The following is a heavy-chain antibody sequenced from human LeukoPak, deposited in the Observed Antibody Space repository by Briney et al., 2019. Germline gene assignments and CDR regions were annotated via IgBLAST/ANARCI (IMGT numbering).Heavy chain of an antibody. CDR2: IIPIFGTA. V-gene: IGHV1-69*05. CDR3: ARAAGKGYYDSSGYPY. J-gene: IGHJ4*02. D-gene: IGHD3-22*01. CDR1: GGTFSSYA. Sequence: SVKVSCKASGGTFSSYAISWLRQAPEQGLEWMGGIIPIFGTANYAQKFQGRVTITTDESTSTAYMELSSLRSEDTAVYYCARAAGKGYYDSSGYPYWGQGTLVTVSS.